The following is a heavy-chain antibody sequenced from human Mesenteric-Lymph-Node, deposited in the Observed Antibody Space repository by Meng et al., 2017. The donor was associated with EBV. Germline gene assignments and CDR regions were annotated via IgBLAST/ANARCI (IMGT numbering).Heavy chain of an antibody. CDR2: INHIRSV. J-gene: IGHJ4*02. Sequence: QVQLQQWGEGLLKPAETLSLSCAVYGGSFNDYYWIWIRQAPGKGLEWIGEINHIRSVYYNPSLKSRITISVDTSNNQISLRLTSVTAADTAIYYCARVRSSGSGLIRNYFDYWGQGTLVTVSS. CDR1: GGSFNDYY. CDR3: ARVRSSGSGLIRNYFDY. V-gene: IGHV4-34*02. D-gene: IGHD6-19*01.